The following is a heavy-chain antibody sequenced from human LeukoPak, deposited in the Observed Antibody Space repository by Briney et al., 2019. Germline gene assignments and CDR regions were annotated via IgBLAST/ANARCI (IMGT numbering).Heavy chain of an antibody. V-gene: IGHV3-73*01. Sequence: GGSLKLSCAASGFTFSGSVMHWVRQASGKGLEWVGRIRSKANNYATAYAASVKGRFTISRDDSKNTAYLQMNSLKTEDTAVYYCTSLPGDTVMVNDYWGRGTLVTVSS. D-gene: IGHD5-18*01. CDR3: TSLPGDTVMVNDY. J-gene: IGHJ4*02. CDR1: GFTFSGSV. CDR2: IRSKANNYAT.